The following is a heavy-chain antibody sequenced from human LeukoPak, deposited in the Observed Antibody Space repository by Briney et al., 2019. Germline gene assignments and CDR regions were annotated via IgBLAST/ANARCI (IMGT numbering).Heavy chain of an antibody. CDR3: ARVDNYDSGTYYMDWLDP. D-gene: IGHD3-10*01. CDR1: GFTFTNYY. CDR2: ISAYNGKT. Sequence: ASVKVSCEASGFTFTNYYITWVRQAPGQRLEWMGWISAYNGKTNYAQNLQDRVTMTTDTTTSTAYMEVRSLRSDDTAVYYCARVDNYDSGTYYMDWLDPWGQGTLVTVSS. J-gene: IGHJ5*02. V-gene: IGHV1-18*01.